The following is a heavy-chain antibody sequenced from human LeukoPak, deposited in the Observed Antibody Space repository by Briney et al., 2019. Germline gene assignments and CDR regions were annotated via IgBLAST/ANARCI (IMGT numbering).Heavy chain of an antibody. V-gene: IGHV3-30*04. CDR1: GFTFSSHA. CDR2: ISCDGSK. Sequence: GRSLRLSCAASGFTFSSHAMHWVRQAPGKGLEWVAAISCDGSKYYADSVKGRCTISRDHSKNTLYLQMNSLRAEDTAVYYCARDARLGYCSSTSCYAYYFDYWGQGTLVTVSS. D-gene: IGHD2-2*01. J-gene: IGHJ4*02. CDR3: ARDARLGYCSSTSCYAYYFDY.